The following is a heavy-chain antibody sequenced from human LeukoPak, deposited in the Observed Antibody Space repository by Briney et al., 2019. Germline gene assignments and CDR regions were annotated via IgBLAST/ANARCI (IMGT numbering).Heavy chain of an antibody. V-gene: IGHV4-4*07. D-gene: IGHD6-13*01. CDR3: ARLAGIAAAGPLVFWGRGPRKTTFDP. Sequence: SETLSLTCTVSGDSITSHYWSWIRQPAGKGLEWIGRVYTSGTDYNPSLRSRVTMSLDTSKNQFSLHLRSVTAADTAVYYCARLAGIAAAGPLVFWGRGPRKTTFDPWGQGTLVTVSS. CDR1: GDSITSHY. J-gene: IGHJ5*02. CDR2: VYTSGT.